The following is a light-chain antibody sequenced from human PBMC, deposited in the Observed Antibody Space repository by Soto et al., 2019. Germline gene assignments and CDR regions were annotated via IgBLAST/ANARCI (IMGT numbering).Light chain of an antibody. Sequence: DIQMTQSPSSLSASVGDRVTITCRASQSISTYLNWYQYKPGKAPKVLIYAASSLQSGVPSRFSGSGSGTEFTLTISSLQPEDFATYPCQQTYSPPMYTFGQGTKVDIK. CDR2: AAS. V-gene: IGKV1-39*01. CDR3: QQTYSPPMYT. CDR1: QSISTY. J-gene: IGKJ2*01.